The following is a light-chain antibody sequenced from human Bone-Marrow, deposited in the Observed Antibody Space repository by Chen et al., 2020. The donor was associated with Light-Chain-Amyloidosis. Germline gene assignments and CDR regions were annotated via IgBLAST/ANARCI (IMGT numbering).Light chain of an antibody. J-gene: IGLJ3*02. V-gene: IGLV3-21*02. CDR2: DDS. CDR3: QVWDRSSDRPV. Sequence: SYVLTQPSSVSVAPGQTATIACGGNNIGSTSVHWYQQTPGQAPLLVVYDDSDRPSGIPERLAGCNSGNTATLTSSRVAAGDEADYYCQVWDRSSDRPVFGGGTKLTVL. CDR1: NIGSTS.